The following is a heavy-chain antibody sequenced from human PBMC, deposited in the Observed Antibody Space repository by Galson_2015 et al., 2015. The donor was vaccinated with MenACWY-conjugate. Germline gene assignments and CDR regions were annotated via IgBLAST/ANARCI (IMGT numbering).Heavy chain of an antibody. J-gene: IGHJ4*02. CDR3: ARDEGQKRGYDNSSGYGTL. Sequence: SLKVSCKASGYTFASYAMHWVRQAPGQRLEWMGWINAGNGEIKYSQKSQGRVTITRDTSESTVYMELISLRSEDTAVYYCARDEGQKRGYDNSSGYGTLWGQGTLVTVSS. CDR2: INAGNGEI. V-gene: IGHV1-3*01. D-gene: IGHD3-22*01. CDR1: GYTFASYA.